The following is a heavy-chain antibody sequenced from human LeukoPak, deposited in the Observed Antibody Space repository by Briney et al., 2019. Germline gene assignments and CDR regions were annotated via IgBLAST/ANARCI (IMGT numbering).Heavy chain of an antibody. Sequence: GGSLRLSCAASGFTVSSNYMSWVRQAPGKGLEWVSVIYSGGSTYYADSVKGRFTISRDNSKNTLFLQMNSLGAEDTAVYYCARETGGAFDIWGQGTRVTVSS. CDR1: GFTVSSNY. V-gene: IGHV3-53*01. J-gene: IGHJ3*02. CDR2: IYSGGST. D-gene: IGHD3-9*01. CDR3: ARETGGAFDI.